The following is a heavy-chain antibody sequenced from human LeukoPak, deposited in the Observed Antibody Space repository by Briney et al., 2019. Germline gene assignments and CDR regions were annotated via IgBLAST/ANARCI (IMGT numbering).Heavy chain of an antibody. D-gene: IGHD5-18*01. CDR3: AVSGYSYGYHYYYYMDV. CDR2: ISWDGGST. V-gene: IGHV3-43*01. J-gene: IGHJ6*03. CDR1: GFTFDDYT. Sequence: PGGSLRLSCAASGFTFDDYTMHWVRQAPGKGLEWVSLISWDGGSTYYADSAKGRFTISRDNSKNSLYLQMNSLRTEDTALYYCAVSGYSYGYHYYYYMDVWGKGTTVTVSS.